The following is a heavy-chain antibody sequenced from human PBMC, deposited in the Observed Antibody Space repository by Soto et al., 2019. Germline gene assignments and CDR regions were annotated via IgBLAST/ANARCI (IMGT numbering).Heavy chain of an antibody. V-gene: IGHV1-8*01. CDR3: ARRAETNDRNGFGADKYYFDF. J-gene: IGHJ4*02. Sequence: ASVKVSCKASGYTFTSYDIYWVRQATGQGRDGMGWMNPNTGKSDLAQKFQGKVTVTSDTAINTVHMELNSLRSEDTAVYYCARRAETNDRNGFGADKYYFDFWGQGTLVTVSS. D-gene: IGHD1-1*01. CDR2: MNPNTGKS. CDR1: GYTFTSYD.